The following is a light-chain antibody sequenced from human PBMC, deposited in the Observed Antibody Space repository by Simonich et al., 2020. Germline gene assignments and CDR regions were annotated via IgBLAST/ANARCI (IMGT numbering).Light chain of an antibody. CDR2: WAS. Sequence: DIVMTQSPDSLAVSLGERATINCKSSQSVLYSSSNKNYLAWYQQKPGQPPKRLIYWASTRESGVPDRFSGSGSGTDFTLTISSLQAEDVAVYYCQQYYSTPMYTFGQGTKLEIK. J-gene: IGKJ2*01. V-gene: IGKV4-1*01. CDR1: QSVLYSSSNKNY. CDR3: QQYYSTPMYT.